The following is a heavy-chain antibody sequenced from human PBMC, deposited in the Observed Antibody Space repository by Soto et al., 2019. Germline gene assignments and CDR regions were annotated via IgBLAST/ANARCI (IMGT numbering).Heavy chain of an antibody. CDR3: ARQRLWIPEGDAFDI. D-gene: IGHD5-18*01. Sequence: QVQLVQSGAEVKKPGASVKVSCKASGYTFTSYGISWVRQAPGQGLEWMGWISAYNGNTNYAQKLQGRVTMTTDTPTSTAYMELRGLRSDDTAVYYCARQRLWIPEGDAFDIWGQGTMVTVSS. J-gene: IGHJ3*02. CDR2: ISAYNGNT. V-gene: IGHV1-18*01. CDR1: GYTFTSYG.